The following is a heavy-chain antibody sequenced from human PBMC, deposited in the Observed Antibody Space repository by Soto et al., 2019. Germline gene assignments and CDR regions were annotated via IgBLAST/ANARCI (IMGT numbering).Heavy chain of an antibody. J-gene: IGHJ6*02. V-gene: IGHV1-58*01. CDR2: IVVGSGDT. CDR1: GFTFTYST. D-gene: IGHD2-15*01. CDR3: AADLFWDGGWTSYYYSGMDV. Sequence: QMQLVQSGPDVKKPGTSVKVSCKASGFTFTYSTVQWVRQARGQRLEWIGWIVVGSGDTNYAQKFQERVTITRDMSTSVAYMELSSLRSEDTAMYYCAADLFWDGGWTSYYYSGMDVWGQGTTVTVSS.